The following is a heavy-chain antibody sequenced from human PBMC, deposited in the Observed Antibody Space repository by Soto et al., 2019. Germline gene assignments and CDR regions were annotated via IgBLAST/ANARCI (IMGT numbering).Heavy chain of an antibody. V-gene: IGHV4-59*08. CDR1: GGSISSYY. D-gene: IGHD3-22*01. CDR3: ARHYDSSGYYFDY. J-gene: IGHJ4*02. Sequence: PSETLSLTCTVSGGSISSYYWSWIRQPPGKGLEWIGYIYYSGSTNYNPSLKSRVTISVDTSKNQFSLNLSSVTAADKAVYYCARHYDSSGYYFDYWGQGTLVTV. CDR2: IYYSGST.